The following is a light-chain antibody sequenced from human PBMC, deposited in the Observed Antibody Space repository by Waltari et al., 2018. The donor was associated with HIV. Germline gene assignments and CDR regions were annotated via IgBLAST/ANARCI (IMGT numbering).Light chain of an antibody. Sequence: EIVLTQSPDTLSLSPGERATLSCRASQSVGNFLAWYQQKPGQAPRLLAYYASNRATGIPARFSGSGSGTDFTLTISRLEAEDFAVYYCQQRSSWPPSITFGQGTRLEIK. CDR2: YAS. CDR1: QSVGNF. CDR3: QQRSSWPPSIT. J-gene: IGKJ5*01. V-gene: IGKV3-11*01.